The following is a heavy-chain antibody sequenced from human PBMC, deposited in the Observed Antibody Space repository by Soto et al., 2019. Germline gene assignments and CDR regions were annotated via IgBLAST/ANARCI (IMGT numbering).Heavy chain of an antibody. D-gene: IGHD3-10*01. J-gene: IGHJ3*01. CDR3: ARRVIGSSRAFDL. CDR1: GFAFTGHP. Sequence: GGSLRLSCAASGFAFTGHPMSWVRQAPEKGLEWVAGISDGGDLTYNADSVKGRFTISRDNSRKTLYLQMNRLRAEDTAVYYCARRVIGSSRAFDLWGQGTMVTVSS. V-gene: IGHV3-23*01. CDR2: ISDGGDLT.